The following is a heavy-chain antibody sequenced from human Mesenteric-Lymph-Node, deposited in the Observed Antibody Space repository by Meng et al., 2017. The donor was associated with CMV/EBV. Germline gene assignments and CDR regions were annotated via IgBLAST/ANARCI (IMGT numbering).Heavy chain of an antibody. CDR1: GFSFSSYG. V-gene: IGHV3-30*02. CDR2: IQYYGNKE. D-gene: IGHD1-14*01. CDR3: AKPVYNAYGVETWGLDP. J-gene: IGHJ5*02. Sequence: GESLKISCAASGFSFSSYGMHWVRQAPGKGLEWVAFIQYYGNKEDYADSVKGRFTISRDISKNTLYLQMNSLRAEDTAVYFCAKPVYNAYGVETWGLDPWGQGTLVTVSS.